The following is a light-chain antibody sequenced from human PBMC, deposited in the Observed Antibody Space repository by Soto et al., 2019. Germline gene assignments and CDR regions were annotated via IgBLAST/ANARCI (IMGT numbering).Light chain of an antibody. J-gene: IGLJ3*02. Sequence: QSALTQPASVSGSPGQSITISCTGTSSDVGSYNVVSWYQQHPGKAPKLMIYEGSKRPSGVSNRFSGSKSGNTASLTISGLQAEDEADYHCCSYAGSSTWVFGGGTKLTVL. CDR2: EGS. CDR3: CSYAGSSTWV. V-gene: IGLV2-23*01. CDR1: SSDVGSYNV.